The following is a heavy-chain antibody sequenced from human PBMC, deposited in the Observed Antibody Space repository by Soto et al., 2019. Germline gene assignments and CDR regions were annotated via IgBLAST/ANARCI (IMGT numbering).Heavy chain of an antibody. CDR3: ARAKQWLVRPGNWFDP. Sequence: HPGGSLRLSCAASGFTFSSYWMSWVRQAPGKGLEWVANIKQDGSEKYYVDSVKGRFTISRDNAKNSLYLQMNSLRAEDTAVYYCARAKQWLVRPGNWFDPWGQGTLVTVSS. J-gene: IGHJ5*02. D-gene: IGHD6-19*01. V-gene: IGHV3-7*03. CDR2: IKQDGSEK. CDR1: GFTFSSYW.